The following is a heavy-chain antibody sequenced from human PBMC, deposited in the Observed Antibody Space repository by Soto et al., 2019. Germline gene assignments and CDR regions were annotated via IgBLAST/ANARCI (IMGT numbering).Heavy chain of an antibody. CDR2: ISYDGSNK. Sequence: GGSLRLSCAASGFTFSSYGMHWVRQAPGKGLEWVAVISYDGSNKYYADSVKGRFTISRDNSKNTLYLQMNSLRAEDMAVYYCAKDQGQLVLYYYYGMDVWGQGTMVTVSS. CDR1: GFTFSSYG. J-gene: IGHJ6*02. D-gene: IGHD6-6*01. V-gene: IGHV3-30*18. CDR3: AKDQGQLVLYYYYGMDV.